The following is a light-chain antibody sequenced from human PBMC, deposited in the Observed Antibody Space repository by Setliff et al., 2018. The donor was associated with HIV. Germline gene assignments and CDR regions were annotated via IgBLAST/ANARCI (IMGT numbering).Light chain of an antibody. V-gene: IGLV2-23*01. CDR3: CSNTGSNTYV. J-gene: IGLJ1*01. CDR1: SGDVGRYNL. Sequence: QSVLAQPASVSGSPGQSITISCTGTSGDVGRYNLVSWYQQQPGKPPKLMIYQASKRPSGVSNHFSGSKSGNTASLTISGLQAEDEADYYCCSNTGSNTYVFGTGTKVTVL. CDR2: QAS.